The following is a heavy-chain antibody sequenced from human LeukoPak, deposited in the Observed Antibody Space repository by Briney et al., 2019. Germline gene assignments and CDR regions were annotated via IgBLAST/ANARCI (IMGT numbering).Heavy chain of an antibody. CDR3: TSARQRHCTNGVCPSLTDS. CDR2: IIRRLGIS. J-gene: IGHJ4*02. D-gene: IGHD2-8*01. CDR1: GGTFSSYA. Sequence: TSVKVSCKASGGTFSSYAINWVRQAPGQGLEWMGRIIRRLGISNYAQKFQGRVTITADKSTSTTYMELSSLRSEDTAVYYCTSARQRHCTNGVCPSLTDSWGQGTLVTVSS. V-gene: IGHV1-69*04.